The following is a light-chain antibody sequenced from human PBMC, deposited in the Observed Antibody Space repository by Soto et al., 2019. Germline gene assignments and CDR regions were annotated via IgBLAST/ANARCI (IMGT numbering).Light chain of an antibody. CDR1: QTISTS. CDR2: DAS. CDR3: QQYSNWRYT. Sequence: EIVMTQSPGTLSVSPGERATLSCRASQTISTSLAWYQQKPGQAPRLLIYDASARATGIPGRFSGSGSGTEFTLTFSGLQSDDFAVYYCQQYSNWRYTFGQGTRLEIK. V-gene: IGKV3D-15*01. J-gene: IGKJ2*01.